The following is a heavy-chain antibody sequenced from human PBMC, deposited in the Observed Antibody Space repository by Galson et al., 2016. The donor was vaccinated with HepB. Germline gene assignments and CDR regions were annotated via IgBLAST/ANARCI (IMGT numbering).Heavy chain of an antibody. CDR1: GFTFSAYG. CDR3: EKGSQYSGGWYYFDY. D-gene: IGHD6-19*01. CDR2: IFSDGSVE. Sequence: SLRLSCAASGFTFSAYGMHWVRQAPGKGLEWVAIIFSDGSVEYYGDSVKGRFSISRDNSENTGDLQMNSLRAEETALDYCEKGSQYSGGWYYFDYWGQGTLVTVSS. J-gene: IGHJ4*02. V-gene: IGHV3-33*06.